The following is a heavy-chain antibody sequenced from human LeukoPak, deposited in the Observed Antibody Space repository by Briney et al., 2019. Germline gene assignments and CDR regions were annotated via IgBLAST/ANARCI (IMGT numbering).Heavy chain of an antibody. Sequence: KASETLSLTCAVSGGSISSSNWWNWVRQPPGKGLEWIGQIYHSGSTNYNPSLKSRVTISVDKSKNQFSLKLSSVTAADTAVYYCARAPTGDNWFDPWGQGTLVTVSS. V-gene: IGHV4-4*02. D-gene: IGHD4-17*01. CDR1: GGSISSSNW. J-gene: IGHJ5*02. CDR2: IYHSGST. CDR3: ARAPTGDNWFDP.